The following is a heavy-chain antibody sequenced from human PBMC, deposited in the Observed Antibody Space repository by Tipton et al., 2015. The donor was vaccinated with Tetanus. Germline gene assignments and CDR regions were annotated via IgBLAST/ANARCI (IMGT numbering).Heavy chain of an antibody. Sequence: SLRLSCAASGFTFESHYMHWVRQTPGKGLVWISRINPDGRRTNYADSVKGRFTISRDHAKNTVYLQMNSLRAEDTAVYFCARRSLTNYGLDVWGQGTPVTVSS. V-gene: IGHV3-74*01. CDR3: ARRSLTNYGLDV. D-gene: IGHD1-1*01. J-gene: IGHJ6*02. CDR2: INPDGRRT. CDR1: GFTFESHY.